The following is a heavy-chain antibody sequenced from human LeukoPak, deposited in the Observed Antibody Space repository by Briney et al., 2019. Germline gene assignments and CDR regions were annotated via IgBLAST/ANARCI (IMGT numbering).Heavy chain of an antibody. J-gene: IGHJ4*02. Sequence: ASVKVSCKASGYTFTSYGISWVRQAPGQGLEWMGWISAYNGNTNYAQKLQGRVTMTRDTSISTAYMELSRLRSDDTAVYYCARFSVLALYDFWSGYSVFDYWGQGTLVTVSS. CDR2: ISAYNGNT. CDR1: GYTFTSYG. D-gene: IGHD3-3*01. V-gene: IGHV1-18*01. CDR3: ARFSVLALYDFWSGYSVFDY.